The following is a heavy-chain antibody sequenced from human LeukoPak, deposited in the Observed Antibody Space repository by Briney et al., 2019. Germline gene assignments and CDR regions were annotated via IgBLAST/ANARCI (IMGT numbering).Heavy chain of an antibody. CDR2: INPNSGGT. J-gene: IGHJ5*02. D-gene: IGHD3-10*01. CDR1: GYTFTGYY. V-gene: IGHV1-2*02. CDR3: ATLRMVREQFDP. Sequence: ASVKVSCKASGYTFTGYYMHWVRQAPGQGLEWMGWINPNSGGTNYAQKFQGRVTMTRDTSISTAYMELSRLRSDDTAVYYCATLRMVREQFDPWGQGTLVTVSS.